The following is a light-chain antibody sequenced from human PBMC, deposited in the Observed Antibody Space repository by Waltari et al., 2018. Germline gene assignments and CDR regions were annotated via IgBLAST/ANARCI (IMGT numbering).Light chain of an antibody. CDR3: VAWDDRLSGLWV. Sequence: QSVLTQSPSASGTPGQRVTISCSGSSSNIGSNYVYWYQQLPGTAPKLLICRSVQRPSGVPARFSGVQSGTLASLASRGLRSGDGGDYYRVAWDDRLSGLWVFGGGTKPTVL. J-gene: IGLJ3*02. CDR2: RSV. CDR1: SSNIGSNY. V-gene: IGLV1-47*01.